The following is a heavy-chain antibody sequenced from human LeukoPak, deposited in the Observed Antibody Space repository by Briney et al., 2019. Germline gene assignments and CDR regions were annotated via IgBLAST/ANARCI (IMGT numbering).Heavy chain of an antibody. J-gene: IGHJ4*02. CDR1: GGSITSSSHF. D-gene: IGHD5-18*01. CDR3: ARLETYTAN. Sequence: PSETLSLTCTVSGGSITSSSHFWAWIRQPPGKGLEWIGSIHYTGSTFYSPSLQSRVTISVDTSKNQFSLKLSSVTATDTAVYYCARLETYTANWGQGTLVTVSS. CDR2: IHYTGST. V-gene: IGHV4-39*01.